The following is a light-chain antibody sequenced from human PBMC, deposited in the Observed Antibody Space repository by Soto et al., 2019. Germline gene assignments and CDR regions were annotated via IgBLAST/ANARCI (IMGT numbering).Light chain of an antibody. CDR1: SSDVGGNKY. CDR3: SAFTGTTYV. J-gene: IGLJ1*01. Sequence: QSVLPQPASVSGSPGQSITISCTGSSSDVGGNKYVSWYQQYPGKAPKLMICDVSNRPSGVSNRFSGSKSGNTASLTISGLQAEDEADYYCSAFTGTTYVFGTGTKVTVL. V-gene: IGLV2-14*01. CDR2: DVS.